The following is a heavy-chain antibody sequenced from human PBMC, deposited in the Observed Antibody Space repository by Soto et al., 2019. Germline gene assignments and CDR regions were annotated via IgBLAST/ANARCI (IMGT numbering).Heavy chain of an antibody. V-gene: IGHV4-34*01. Sequence: SETLSLTCTVSGGSISGYYWSWIRQPPGKGLEWIGEINHSGSTNYNPSLKSRVTISVDTSKNQFSLKLSSVTAADTAVYYCARTWVVVTAKTPYYDYYGMDVWGQGTTVTVSS. CDR2: INHSGST. J-gene: IGHJ6*02. D-gene: IGHD2-21*02. CDR1: GGSISGYY. CDR3: ARTWVVVTAKTPYYDYYGMDV.